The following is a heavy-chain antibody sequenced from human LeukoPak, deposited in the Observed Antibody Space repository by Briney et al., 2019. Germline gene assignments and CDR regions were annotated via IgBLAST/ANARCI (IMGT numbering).Heavy chain of an antibody. CDR2: ISGSGGST. D-gene: IGHD3-9*01. Sequence: GGSLRLSCAASGFTFSSYAMSWVRQAPGKGLEWVSAISGSGGSTYYADSVKGRFTISRDNSKNTLYLQMNSLRAEDTAVYYCAKEGGGRYYDILTGPDAFDIRGQGTMVTVSS. CDR1: GFTFSSYA. CDR3: AKEGGGRYYDILTGPDAFDI. J-gene: IGHJ3*02. V-gene: IGHV3-23*01.